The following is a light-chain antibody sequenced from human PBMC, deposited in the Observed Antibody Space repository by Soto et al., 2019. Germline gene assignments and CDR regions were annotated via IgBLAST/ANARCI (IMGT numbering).Light chain of an antibody. CDR1: QSISSW. V-gene: IGKV1-5*01. CDR3: QQYNSYSPWT. J-gene: IGKJ1*01. CDR2: DAS. Sequence: DIPMTQSPSTLSASVGDRVTITCRASQSISSWLAWYQQKPGKAPKLLIYDASSLESGVPSRFSRSVSGTEFTLTISSLQPDDFGTYYCQQYNSYSPWTFGQGTKVEIK.